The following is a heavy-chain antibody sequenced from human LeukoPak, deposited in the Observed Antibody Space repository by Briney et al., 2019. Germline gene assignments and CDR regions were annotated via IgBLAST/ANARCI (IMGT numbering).Heavy chain of an antibody. CDR1: GYTFTSYY. J-gene: IGHJ4*02. CDR2: INPSGGST. Sequence: VASVKVSCKASGYTFTSYYMHWVRQSPGQRLEWMGIINPSGGSTSYAQKFQGRVTMTRDTSTSTVYMELRSLRSEGTAVYYCARSGDLRFSYWGQGTLASVSS. CDR3: ARSGDLRFSY. V-gene: IGHV1-46*03. D-gene: IGHD3-3*01.